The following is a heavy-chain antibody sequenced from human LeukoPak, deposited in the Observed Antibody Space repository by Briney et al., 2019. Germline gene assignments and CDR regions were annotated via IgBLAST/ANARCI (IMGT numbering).Heavy chain of an antibody. J-gene: IGHJ4*02. CDR3: AREARGSGRDFDY. V-gene: IGHV3-11*01. Sequence: GGSLGLSCAASGFSFSDFYMSWIRQAPGMGLEWISYIGTRSNPIYYADSVKGRFTISRDDAKNSLYLQMNSLRDEDTAVYFCAREARGSGRDFDYWGQGILVTVSS. CDR2: IGTRSNPI. CDR1: GFSFSDFY. D-gene: IGHD1-26*01.